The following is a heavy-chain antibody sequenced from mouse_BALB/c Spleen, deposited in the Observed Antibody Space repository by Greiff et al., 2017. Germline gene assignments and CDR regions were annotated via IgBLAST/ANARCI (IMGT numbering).Heavy chain of an antibody. Sequence: VQLQQSGPGLVKPSQTVSLTCTVTGISITTGNYRWSWIRQFPGNKLEWIGYIYYSGTITYNPSLTSRTTITRDTSKNQFFLEMNSLTAEDTATYYCARGIYYGYDDYWGQGTTLTVSS. V-gene: IGHV3-5*02. CDR2: IYYSGTI. CDR1: GISITTGNYR. D-gene: IGHD2-2*01. CDR3: ARGIYYGYDDY. J-gene: IGHJ2*01.